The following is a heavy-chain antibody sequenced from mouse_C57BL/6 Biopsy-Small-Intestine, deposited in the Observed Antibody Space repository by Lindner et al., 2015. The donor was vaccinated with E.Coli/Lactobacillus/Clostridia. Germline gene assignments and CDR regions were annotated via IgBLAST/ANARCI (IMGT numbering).Heavy chain of an antibody. J-gene: IGHJ1*01. CDR3: APGYDGYYGWYIDV. Sequence: VQLQESGPELVKPGASVKMSCKASGYIFTTYVMHWVKQKPGQGLEWIGYINLNNDDIEYNEKFKGKATLTSDKSSSTAYMELSSLTSEDSAVYYCAPGYDGYYGWYIDVWGAGNMVTVSS. V-gene: IGHV1-14*01. CDR2: INLNNDDI. D-gene: IGHD2-3*01. CDR1: GYIFTTYV.